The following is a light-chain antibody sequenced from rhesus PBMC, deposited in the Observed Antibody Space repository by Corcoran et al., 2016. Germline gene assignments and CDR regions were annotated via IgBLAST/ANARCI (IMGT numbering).Light chain of an antibody. Sequence: QSAPTQPPSVSGSPGQSVTISCYGSSDDIGAYNSVSWYQQYPGKAPKLMIYDVANRPSGVSDRFSGSKSDNTASLTISGLQSEDEADYYCCSYTTSISFVFGGGTHLTVL. CDR2: DVA. V-gene: IGLV2S7*01. CDR3: CSYTTSISFV. CDR1: SDDIGAYNS. J-gene: IGLJ6*01.